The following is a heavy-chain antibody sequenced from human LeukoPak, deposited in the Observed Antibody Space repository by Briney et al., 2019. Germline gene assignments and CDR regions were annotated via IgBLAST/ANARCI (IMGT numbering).Heavy chain of an antibody. J-gene: IGHJ4*02. CDR2: IHTSGST. CDR3: AREQYPYFDY. Sequence: SETLSLTCTVSGGPISSYSWTWIRQPAGKGLEWIGRIHTSGSTNYNPSLKSRVTMSVDTSKNQFSLKLSSVTAADTAIYYCAREQYPYFDYWGQGTLVTVSS. V-gene: IGHV4-4*07. D-gene: IGHD2-2*02. CDR1: GGPISSYS.